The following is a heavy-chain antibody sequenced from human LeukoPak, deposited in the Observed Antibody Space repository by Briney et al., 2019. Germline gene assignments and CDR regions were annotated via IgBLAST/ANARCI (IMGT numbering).Heavy chain of an antibody. CDR1: GGSISSYY. J-gene: IGHJ4*02. Sequence: SETLSLTCTVSGGSISSYYWSWIRQPAGKGLEWIGRIYTSGSTNYNPSLKSRVTMSVDTSKNQFSLKLSSVTAADTAVYYCACTGGGYDSSGYYFDYWGQGTLVTVSS. D-gene: IGHD3-22*01. CDR3: ACTGGGYDSSGYYFDY. V-gene: IGHV4-4*07. CDR2: IYTSGST.